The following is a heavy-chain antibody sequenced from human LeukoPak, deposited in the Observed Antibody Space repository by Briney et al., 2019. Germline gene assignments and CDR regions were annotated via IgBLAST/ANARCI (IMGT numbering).Heavy chain of an antibody. CDR1: GFTFSNAW. Sequence: GGSLRLSCAASGFTFSNAWMSWVRQAPGKGLEWVGRIKSKTDGGTTDYAAPVKGRFTISRDDSKNTLYLQMNSLKTEDTAVYYCPTRCSSTSCYTYYYYYMDVWGKGTTVTVSS. D-gene: IGHD2-2*02. CDR2: IKSKTDGGTT. V-gene: IGHV3-15*01. J-gene: IGHJ6*03. CDR3: PTRCSSTSCYTYYYYYMDV.